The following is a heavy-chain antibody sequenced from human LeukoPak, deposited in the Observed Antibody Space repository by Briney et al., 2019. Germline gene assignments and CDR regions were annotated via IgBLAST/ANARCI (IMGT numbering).Heavy chain of an antibody. V-gene: IGHV4-39*07. CDR1: GGSISSSSYY. D-gene: IGHD1-26*01. CDR2: IYYSGST. CDR3: ARVAVGATTGFHY. J-gene: IGHJ4*02. Sequence: PSETLSLTCTVSGGSISSSSYYWGWIRQPPGKGLEWIGSIYYSGSTYYNPSLKSRVTISVDTSKNQFSLKLSSVTAADTAVYYCARVAVGATTGFHYWGQGTLVTVSS.